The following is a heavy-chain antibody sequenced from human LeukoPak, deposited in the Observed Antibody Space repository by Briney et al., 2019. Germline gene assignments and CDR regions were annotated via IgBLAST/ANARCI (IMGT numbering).Heavy chain of an antibody. D-gene: IGHD1-1*01. CDR2: INPNSGGT. Sequence: GASVKVSCKASGYTFTGYYMHWVRQAPGQGLEWMGWINPNSGGTNYAQKFQGRVTMTRDTSISTAYMELSRQRSDDTAVYYCARDLSTSSNWELDYWVQGTLVTVSS. J-gene: IGHJ4*02. CDR1: GYTFTGYY. V-gene: IGHV1-2*02. CDR3: ARDLSTSSNWELDY.